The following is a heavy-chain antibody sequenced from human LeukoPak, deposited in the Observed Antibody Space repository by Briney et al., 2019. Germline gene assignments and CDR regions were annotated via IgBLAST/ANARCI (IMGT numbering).Heavy chain of an antibody. Sequence: ASVKVSCKISGFGLSVLSIHWMRQAPGKGLEWVGGIRPETGEPIFAQKFRGRVTITEDTFTDTGYLELRGLTSEDTAVYYCSTGRYSGYSYYFDYWGQGTLVTVSS. CDR1: GFGLSVLS. J-gene: IGHJ4*02. CDR3: STGRYSGYSYYFDY. CDR2: IRPETGEP. V-gene: IGHV1-24*01. D-gene: IGHD5-12*01.